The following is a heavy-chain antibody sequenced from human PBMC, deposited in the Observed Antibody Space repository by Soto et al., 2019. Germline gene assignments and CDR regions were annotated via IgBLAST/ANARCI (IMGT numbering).Heavy chain of an antibody. CDR2: IYSGGST. CDR3: ARGGDYGDYVRSFWFDP. Sequence: EVQLVESGGGLVQPGGSLRLSCAASGFTVSSNYMSWVRQAPGQGLEWVSVIYSGGSTYYADSVKGRFTISRDNSKNTLYLQMISLRAEDTAVYYCARGGDYGDYVRSFWFDPWGQGTLVTVSS. D-gene: IGHD4-17*01. CDR1: GFTVSSNY. J-gene: IGHJ5*02. V-gene: IGHV3-66*01.